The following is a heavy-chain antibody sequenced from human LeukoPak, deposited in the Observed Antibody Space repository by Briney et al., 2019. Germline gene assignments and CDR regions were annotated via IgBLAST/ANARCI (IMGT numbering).Heavy chain of an antibody. CDR3: ARFMVVPAATVFDY. CDR2: INSDGSST. D-gene: IGHD2-2*01. CDR1: GFTFSSYW. V-gene: IGHV3-74*01. Sequence: PGGSLRLSCAASGFTFSSYWMHWVRQAPGKGLVWVSRINSDGSSTSYADSVKGRFTISRDNAKNSLYLQMNSLRAEDTAVYYCARFMVVPAATVFDYWGQGTLVTVSS. J-gene: IGHJ4*02.